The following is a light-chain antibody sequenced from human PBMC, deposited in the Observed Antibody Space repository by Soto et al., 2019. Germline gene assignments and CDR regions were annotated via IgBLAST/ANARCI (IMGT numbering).Light chain of an antibody. CDR2: EVS. CDR3: SSYTGNSPFFV. Sequence: QSALTQPASVSGSDGQSITISCTGTSSDVGGYNYVSWYQQRPGKAPKRMIFEVSNRPSGVSNRFSGSKSANTASLTISGLQGDDEADYYCSSYTGNSPFFVFGTGTKLTVL. CDR1: SSDVGGYNY. V-gene: IGLV2-14*01. J-gene: IGLJ1*01.